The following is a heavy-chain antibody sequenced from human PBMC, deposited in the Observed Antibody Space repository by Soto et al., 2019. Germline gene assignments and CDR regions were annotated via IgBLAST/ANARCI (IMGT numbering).Heavy chain of an antibody. V-gene: IGHV3-23*01. Sequence: EVQLLESGGGLVQPGGSLRLSCVGSGFTFINYAMNWVRQTPGKGLEWVSTISGGGDRTFDADTVKGRFTISRDNSKSTVNLQMTSLRADDTAVYYCARKVLGSTSRPDWWYFDLWGRGTLVTVSS. J-gene: IGHJ2*01. CDR1: GFTFINYA. D-gene: IGHD2-2*01. CDR2: ISGGGDRT. CDR3: ARKVLGSTSRPDWWYFDL.